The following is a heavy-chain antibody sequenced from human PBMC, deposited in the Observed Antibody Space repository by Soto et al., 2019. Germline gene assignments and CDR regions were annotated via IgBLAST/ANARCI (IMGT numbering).Heavy chain of an antibody. J-gene: IGHJ4*02. Sequence: SVQVSCKASRGTFSSYAISWVRQAPGQELEWLGGIIPIFGTANYAQKFQGRVTITADETTRTAEIELSSRRSEDTAVYYCAIRDAGGLCGDGCYKTPCFDYWGQGTLVTVSS. CDR1: RGTFSSYA. CDR2: IIPIFGTA. CDR3: AIRDAGGLCGDGCYKTPCFDY. D-gene: IGHD2-21*02. V-gene: IGHV1-69*13.